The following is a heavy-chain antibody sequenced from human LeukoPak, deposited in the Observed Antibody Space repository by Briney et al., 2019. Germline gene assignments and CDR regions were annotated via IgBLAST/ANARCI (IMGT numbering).Heavy chain of an antibody. J-gene: IGHJ6*03. CDR1: GGSFSGYY. Sequence: SETLSLTCAVYGGSFSGYYWSWIRQPPGKGLEWIGEINHSGSTNYNPSLKSRVTISVDTSKNQFSLKLSSVTAADTAVYYCARDRYYYYMDVWGKGTTVTVSS. CDR2: INHSGST. CDR3: ARDRYYYYMDV. V-gene: IGHV4-34*01.